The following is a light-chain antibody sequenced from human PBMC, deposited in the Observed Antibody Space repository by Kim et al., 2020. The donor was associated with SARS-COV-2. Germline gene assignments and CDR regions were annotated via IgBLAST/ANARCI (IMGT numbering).Light chain of an antibody. CDR1: QGSSNY. V-gene: IGKV1-27*01. Sequence: ASVQDSVTITRRASQGSSNYLACDPQPPGRLPNLLIYAASTLQSGVPSRFSGNGSGTDFTLTLSSLQPEDVATYYCQNCNGAPLTFGGGTKVDIK. CDR2: AAS. J-gene: IGKJ4*01. CDR3: QNCNGAPLT.